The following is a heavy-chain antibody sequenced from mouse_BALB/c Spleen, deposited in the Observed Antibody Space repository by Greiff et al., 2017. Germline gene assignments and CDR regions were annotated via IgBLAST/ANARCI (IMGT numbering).Heavy chain of an antibody. Sequence: VQLQQSGPSLVKPSQTLSLTCSVTGDSITSGYWNWIRKFPGNKLEYMGYISYSGSTYYNPSLKSRISITRDTSKNQYYLQLNSVTTEDTATYYCAREPYDGGYYYAMDYWGQGTSVTVSS. V-gene: IGHV3-8*02. D-gene: IGHD2-14*01. CDR2: ISYSGST. CDR1: GDSITSGY. J-gene: IGHJ4*01. CDR3: AREPYDGGYYYAMDY.